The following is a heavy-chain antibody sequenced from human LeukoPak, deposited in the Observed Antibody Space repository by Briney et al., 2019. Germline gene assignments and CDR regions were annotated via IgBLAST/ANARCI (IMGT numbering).Heavy chain of an antibody. J-gene: IGHJ5*02. CDR1: GYTFTSYD. D-gene: IGHD4-17*01. CDR2: MNPNSGNT. V-gene: IGHV1-8*01. Sequence: ASVKVSCKASGYTFTSYDINWVRQATGQGLEWMGWMNPNSGNTGYAQKLQGRVTMTRNTSISTAYMELSSLRSEDTAVYYCARGMDNYGSGWFDPWGQGTLVTVSS. CDR3: ARGMDNYGSGWFDP.